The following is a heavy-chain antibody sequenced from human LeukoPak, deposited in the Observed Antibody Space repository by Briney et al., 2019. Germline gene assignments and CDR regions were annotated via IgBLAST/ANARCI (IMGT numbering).Heavy chain of an antibody. CDR1: GYTFTSYD. D-gene: IGHD3-16*01. Sequence: GASVKVSCKASGYTFTSYDINWVRQATGQGLEWMGWMNPNSGNTGYAQKFQGRVTITRNTSISTAYMELSSLRSEDTAVYYCAREEDPYGPNAFDIWGQGTMVTVSS. CDR3: AREEDPYGPNAFDI. V-gene: IGHV1-8*03. J-gene: IGHJ3*02. CDR2: MNPNSGNT.